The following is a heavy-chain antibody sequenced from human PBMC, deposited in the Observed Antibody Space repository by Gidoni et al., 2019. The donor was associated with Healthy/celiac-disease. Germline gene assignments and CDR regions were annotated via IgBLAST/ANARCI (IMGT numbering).Heavy chain of an antibody. CDR2: IKQDGSEK. Sequence: EVQLVESGGGLVQPGGSLRLSCAASGFTVSSYWMSWVRQAPGKGREWLANIKQDGSEKYYVDSVKGQFTISRDNAKNSLYLQMNSLRAEDTAVYYCARGFGYSRHFDLWGRGTLVTVSS. D-gene: IGHD5-12*01. CDR3: ARGFGYSRHFDL. V-gene: IGHV3-7*01. CDR1: GFTVSSYW. J-gene: IGHJ2*01.